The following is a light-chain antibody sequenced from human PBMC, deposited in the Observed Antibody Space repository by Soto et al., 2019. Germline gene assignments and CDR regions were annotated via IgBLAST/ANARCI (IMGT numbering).Light chain of an antibody. Sequence: EIVMTQSPATLSVSPGERATLSCRASQSVSSNLAWYQQKPGQAPRLLIYGASTRATGIPARFSGSGSGTEFTPTFSSLQSEDFAVYYCQQYNNWPPWTFGQGTKVEIK. CDR3: QQYNNWPPWT. V-gene: IGKV3-15*01. CDR2: GAS. J-gene: IGKJ1*01. CDR1: QSVSSN.